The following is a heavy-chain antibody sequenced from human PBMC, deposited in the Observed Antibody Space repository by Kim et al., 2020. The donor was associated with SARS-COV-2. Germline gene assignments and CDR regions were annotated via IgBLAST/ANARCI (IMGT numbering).Heavy chain of an antibody. V-gene: IGHV3-23*01. CDR2: ITGNGGTT. CDR1: GFTFSSYA. J-gene: IGHJ4*03. CDR3: AKTPGGYTYGRFYFDS. Sequence: GGSLRLSCAASGFTFSSYAMSWVRQAPGKGLEWVSAITGNGGTTYYADSVKGRFTIFRDNSKDTFYLQMNSLRAEDTAVYYCAKTPGGYTYGRFYFDSWGHATLVTVSS. D-gene: IGHD5-18*01.